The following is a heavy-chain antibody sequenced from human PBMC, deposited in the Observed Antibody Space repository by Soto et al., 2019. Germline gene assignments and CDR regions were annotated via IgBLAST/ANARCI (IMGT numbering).Heavy chain of an antibody. D-gene: IGHD3-3*01. CDR3: ARGGGVGVAGSAAFDM. CDR2: INPATGAA. CDR1: GYPVTAYY. V-gene: IGHV1-2*02. J-gene: IGHJ3*02. Sequence: QLHLVHSGAVVKKPGASVTVSCSASGYPVTAYYMHWVRQAPGRGLEWMGGINPATGAAKYTQTFPGRVPMARDTSTSTVFMELSGLTSEDTAVFYWARGGGVGVAGSAAFDMWGQGTLVTVSS.